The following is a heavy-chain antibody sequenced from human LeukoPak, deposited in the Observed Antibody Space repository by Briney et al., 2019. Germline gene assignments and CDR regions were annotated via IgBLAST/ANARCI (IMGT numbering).Heavy chain of an antibody. Sequence: GGSLRLSCAAPGFTFSSYWMHWVRQAPGKGLEWVSVIYSGGSTYYADSVKGRFTISRDNSKNTLYLQMNSLRAEDTAVYYCARALTMVRETDAFDIWGQGTMVTVSS. CDR2: IYSGGST. CDR1: GFTFSSYW. J-gene: IGHJ3*02. D-gene: IGHD3-10*01. CDR3: ARALTMVRETDAFDI. V-gene: IGHV3-66*01.